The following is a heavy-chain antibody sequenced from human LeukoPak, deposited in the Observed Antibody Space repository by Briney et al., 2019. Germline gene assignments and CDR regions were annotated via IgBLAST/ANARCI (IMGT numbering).Heavy chain of an antibody. CDR3: ARLLDYSNYYYYGMDV. CDR2: IYPGDSDT. Sequence: KHGESLKISCKGSGDSFTSYWIGWVRQMPGKGLEWMGVIYPGDSDTRYSPSFQGQVTISADKSITTAYLQWSSLKASDTAMYYCARLLDYSNYYYYGMDVWGQGTTVTVSS. J-gene: IGHJ6*02. V-gene: IGHV5-51*01. D-gene: IGHD4-11*01. CDR1: GDSFTSYW.